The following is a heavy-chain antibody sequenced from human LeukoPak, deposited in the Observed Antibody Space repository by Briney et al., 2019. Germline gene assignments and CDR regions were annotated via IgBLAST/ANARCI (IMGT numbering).Heavy chain of an antibody. CDR2: ISIDGSEK. Sequence: PGRSLRLSCAASGFIFRNYGMHWVRQASGKGLEWVAVISIDGSEKYYADSVKGRFTISRDNSKNTLYLQMNSLRGDDTAVYYCANPQSRGYDYLDYWGQGTLVTVSS. D-gene: IGHD5-12*01. V-gene: IGHV3-30*18. CDR3: ANPQSRGYDYLDY. CDR1: GFIFRNYG. J-gene: IGHJ4*02.